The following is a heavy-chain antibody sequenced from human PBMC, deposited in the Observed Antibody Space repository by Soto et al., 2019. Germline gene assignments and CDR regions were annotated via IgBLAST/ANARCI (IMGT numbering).Heavy chain of an antibody. D-gene: IGHD6-19*01. CDR2: IGTAGDT. V-gene: IGHV3-13*01. J-gene: IGHJ4*02. CDR3: ARVGHSSGWYYFDY. Sequence: GGSLRLSCAASGFTFSSYDMHWVRQATGKGLEWVSAIGTAGDTYYPGSVKGRFTISRENAKNSLYLQMNSLRAGDTAVYYCARVGHSSGWYYFDYWGQGTLVTVSS. CDR1: GFTFSSYD.